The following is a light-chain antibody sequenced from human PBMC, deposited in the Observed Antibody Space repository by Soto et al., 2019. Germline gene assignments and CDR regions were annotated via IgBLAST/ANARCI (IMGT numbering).Light chain of an antibody. CDR2: AAS. J-gene: IGKJ4*01. V-gene: IGKV3-20*01. CDR3: QQYHTSPLLT. Sequence: EIVLTQSPGTLSLSPGETATLSCRSSQNINSRYLAWYQQMPGQAPRLLIFAASSRATGIPDRFSGSGSGADFTLTIRRLEPEDFAVYYCQQYHTSPLLTVGGGTKVDIK. CDR1: QNINSRY.